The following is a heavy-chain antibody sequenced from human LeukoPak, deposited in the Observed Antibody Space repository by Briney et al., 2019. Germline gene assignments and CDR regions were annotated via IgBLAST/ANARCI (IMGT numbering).Heavy chain of an antibody. D-gene: IGHD6-13*01. V-gene: IGHV3-74*01. CDR3: AAWRGSSWFDY. Sequence: PGGSLRLSRAASGFTFSTYWMHWVRQAPGKGLVWVSRINREGSSTTYAAPVKGRFTISRDNSKNTLYLQMTRLRVEDTAVYYCAAWRGSSWFDYWGQGTLVTVSS. CDR1: GFTFSTYW. J-gene: IGHJ4*02. CDR2: INREGSST.